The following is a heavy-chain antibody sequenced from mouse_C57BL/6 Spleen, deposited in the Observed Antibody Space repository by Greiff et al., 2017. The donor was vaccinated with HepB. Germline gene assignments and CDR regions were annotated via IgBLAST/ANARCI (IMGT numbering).Heavy chain of an antibody. CDR3: ALYDRNVDY. CDR1: GYTFTSYW. V-gene: IGHV1-50*01. Sequence: VQLQQSGAELVKPGASVKLSCKASGYTFTSYWMQWVKQRPGQGLEWIGEIDPSDSSTNYNQKCKGKATLTVDTSSSTAYMQLSSLTSEDSAVYYCALYDRNVDYWGQGTTLTVSS. CDR2: IDPSDSST. J-gene: IGHJ2*01. D-gene: IGHD2-10*02.